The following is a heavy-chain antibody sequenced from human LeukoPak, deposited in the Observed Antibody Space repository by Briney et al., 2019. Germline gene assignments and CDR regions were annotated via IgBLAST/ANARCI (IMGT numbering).Heavy chain of an antibody. CDR2: ISASGGTT. J-gene: IGHJ4*02. V-gene: IGHV3-23*01. Sequence: GGSLRLSCAASGFTFSSYAMTWVRQAPGKGLEWVSVISASGGTTYYADSVKGRFTISRDNSKNTLYLQMNSLRADDTAVYYCARDSGTTVGYFDYWGQGTLVTVSS. CDR3: ARDSGTTVGYFDY. CDR1: GFTFSSYA. D-gene: IGHD4-23*01.